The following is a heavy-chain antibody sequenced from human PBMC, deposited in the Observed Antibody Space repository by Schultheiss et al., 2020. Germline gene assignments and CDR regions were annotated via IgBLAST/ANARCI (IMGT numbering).Heavy chain of an antibody. J-gene: IGHJ6*02. CDR1: GFTFSSYA. D-gene: IGHD5-12*01. V-gene: IGHV3-9*01. Sequence: GGSLRLSCAASGFTFSSYAMSWVRQAPGKGLEWVSGISWNSGSIGYADSVKGRFTISRDNAKNSLYLQMNSLRAEDTALYYCAKEAATNPYYYYGMDVWGQGTTVTVSS. CDR3: AKEAATNPYYYYGMDV. CDR2: ISWNSGSI.